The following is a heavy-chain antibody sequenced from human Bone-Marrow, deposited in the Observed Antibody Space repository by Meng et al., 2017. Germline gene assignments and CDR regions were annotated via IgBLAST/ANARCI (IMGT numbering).Heavy chain of an antibody. CDR2: ISAYNGNT. Sequence: ASVKVSCKASGYTFTSYGISWVRQAPGQGLEWMGWISAYNGNTNYAQKLQGRVTMTTDTSTSTAYMELSSLRSEDTAVYYCARDSAGSYYDSSGYYSHYYGMDVWGQGTTVTVSS. CDR1: GYTFTSYG. CDR3: ARDSAGSYYDSSGYYSHYYGMDV. V-gene: IGHV1-18*01. J-gene: IGHJ6*02. D-gene: IGHD3-22*01.